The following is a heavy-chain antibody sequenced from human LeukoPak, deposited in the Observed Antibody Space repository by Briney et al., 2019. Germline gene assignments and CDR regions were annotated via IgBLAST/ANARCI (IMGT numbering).Heavy chain of an antibody. Sequence: SETLSLTCTVSGYSISSGYYWGWIRQPPGKGLEWIGSIYHSGSTYYNPSLKSRVTISVATSKNQFSLKLSSVTAADTAVYYCASYCSSTSCFASDAFDIWGQGTMVTVSS. CDR3: ASYCSSTSCFASDAFDI. J-gene: IGHJ3*02. D-gene: IGHD2-2*01. CDR1: GYSISSGYY. V-gene: IGHV4-38-2*02. CDR2: IYHSGST.